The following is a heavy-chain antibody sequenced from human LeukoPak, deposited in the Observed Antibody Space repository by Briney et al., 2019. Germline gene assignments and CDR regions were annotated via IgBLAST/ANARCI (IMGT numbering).Heavy chain of an antibody. CDR1: GFTFSKYW. J-gene: IGHJ4*02. CDR3: IRDLRGRDDY. CDR2: INEDGRTT. D-gene: IGHD5-24*01. Sequence: GGSLRLSCAAPGFTFSKYWMHWVRQTPGKGLVWVSRINEDGRTTTYADSVKGRFTIFRDNAKNTLYLEMNSLSAEDTALYFCIRDLRGRDDYWGQGTLVTVSS. V-gene: IGHV3-74*01.